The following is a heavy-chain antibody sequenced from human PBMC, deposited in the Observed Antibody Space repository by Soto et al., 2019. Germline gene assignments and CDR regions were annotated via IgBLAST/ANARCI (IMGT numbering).Heavy chain of an antibody. J-gene: IGHJ4*02. D-gene: IGHD2-15*01. CDR1: GFSSSDYW. Sequence: VGSLRLSCAASGFSSSDYWMSWVRQAPGRGLEWVAHIIQDGRAIYYVDSVRGRFTISRDSAGNSVFLEMHRLRVEDTAVYYCARGGELSLLPLDYWGLGTLVTVSS. CDR3: ARGGELSLLPLDY. CDR2: IIQDGRAI. V-gene: IGHV3-7*03.